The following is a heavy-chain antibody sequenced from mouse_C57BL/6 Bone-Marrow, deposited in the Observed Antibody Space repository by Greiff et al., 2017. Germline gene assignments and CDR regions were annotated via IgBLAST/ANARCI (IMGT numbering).Heavy chain of an antibody. D-gene: IGHD2-5*01. CDR1: GFNIKNTY. V-gene: IGHV14-3*01. CDR2: IDPANGNT. Sequence: EVKLVESVAELVRPGASVKLSCTASGFNIKNTYMNWVKQRPEQGLEWIGRIDPANGNTKYAPKFQGKATITADPSSHTAYLQLISLTSEDTAIYYCASPYYSNYVGSFFDYWGQGTTLTVSS. CDR3: ASPYYSNYVGSFFDY. J-gene: IGHJ2*01.